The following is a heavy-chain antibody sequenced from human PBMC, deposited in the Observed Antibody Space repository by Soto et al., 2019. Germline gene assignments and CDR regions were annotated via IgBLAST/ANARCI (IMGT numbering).Heavy chain of an antibody. CDR3: ARESGYCSGGSCHRVFDY. D-gene: IGHD2-15*01. V-gene: IGHV4-59*01. Sequence: SETLSLTCTVSGGSISSYYWSWIRQPPGKGLEWIGYIYYSGSTNYNPSLKSRVTISVDTSKNQFSLKLSSVTAADTAVYYCARESGYCSGGSCHRVFDYWGQGTLVTVSS. CDR2: IYYSGST. CDR1: GGSISSYY. J-gene: IGHJ4*02.